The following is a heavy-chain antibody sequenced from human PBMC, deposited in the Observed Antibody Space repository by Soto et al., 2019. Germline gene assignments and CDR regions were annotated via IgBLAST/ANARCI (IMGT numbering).Heavy chain of an antibody. CDR2: IKSKTDGGTT. J-gene: IGHJ6*03. Sequence: GGSLRLSCAASGFTFSNAWMSWVRQAPGKGLEWVGRIKSKTDGGTTDYAAPVKGRFTISRDDSKNTLYLQMNSLKTEDTAVYYCFHNYYGSGSYSTQSLGYYYYMDVWGKGTTVTVSS. CDR1: GFTFSNAW. CDR3: FHNYYGSGSYSTQSLGYYYYMDV. D-gene: IGHD3-10*01. V-gene: IGHV3-15*01.